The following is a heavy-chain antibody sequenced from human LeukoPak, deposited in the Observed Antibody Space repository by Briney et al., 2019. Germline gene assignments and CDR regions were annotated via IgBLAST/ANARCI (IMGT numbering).Heavy chain of an antibody. J-gene: IGHJ4*02. V-gene: IGHV3-23*01. D-gene: IGHD2-15*01. CDR3: AKAGDGYSSGGSCYSGGYYFDY. CDR2: ISGSGGST. Sequence: GGSLRLSCAASGFTFSSYAMSWVRQAPGKGLEWVSAISGSGGSTYYADSVKGRFTISRDNSKNTLYLQMNSLRAEDTAVYYCAKAGDGYSSGGSCYSGGYYFDYWGQGTLVTVSS. CDR1: GFTFSSYA.